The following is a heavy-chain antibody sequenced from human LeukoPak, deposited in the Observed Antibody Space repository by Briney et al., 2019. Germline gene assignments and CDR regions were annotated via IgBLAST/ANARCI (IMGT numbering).Heavy chain of an antibody. CDR3: ARVFYYGSRYYYMDV. CDR1: GFTFDDYA. J-gene: IGHJ6*03. Sequence: GGSLRLSCAASGFTFDDYAMHWVRQAPGKGLEWVSGISWNSGSIGYADSVKGRFTISRDNAKNSLYLQMNSLRAEDTAVYYCARVFYYGSRYYYMDVWGKGTTVTISS. V-gene: IGHV3-9*01. D-gene: IGHD3-10*01. CDR2: ISWNSGSI.